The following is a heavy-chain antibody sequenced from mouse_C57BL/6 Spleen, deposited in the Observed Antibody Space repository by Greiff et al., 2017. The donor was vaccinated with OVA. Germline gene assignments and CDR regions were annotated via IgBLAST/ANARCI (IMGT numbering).Heavy chain of an antibody. CDR2: IDPSDSET. J-gene: IGHJ2*01. V-gene: IGHV1-52*01. Sequence: QVHVKQPGAELVRPGSSVTLSCKASGYTFTSYWMHWVKQRPIHGLEWIGNIDPSDSETHYNQKFKDKATLTVDKSSSTAYMQLSSLTSEDSAVYYCARIITTVVATGDYWGQGTTLTVSS. D-gene: IGHD1-1*01. CDR3: ARIITTVVATGDY. CDR1: GYTFTSYW.